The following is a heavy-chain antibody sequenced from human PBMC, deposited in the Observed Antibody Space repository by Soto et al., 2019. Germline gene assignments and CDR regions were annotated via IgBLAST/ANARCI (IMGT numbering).Heavy chain of an antibody. CDR3: ARDTQQGSNGYYLEGFDP. V-gene: IGHV1-18*01. J-gene: IGHJ5*02. Sequence: QVQLVQSGAEVKKAGASVKVSCKASGYTFYRYGITWVRQAPGQGLEWMGWINPSNDNTNYAQKFRGRVTMTTDATTSTAHMELRSLKTYDTAGYYFARDTQQGSNGYYLEGFDPWGQGTLVTVSS. CDR1: GYTFYRYG. D-gene: IGHD3-22*01. CDR2: INPSNDNT.